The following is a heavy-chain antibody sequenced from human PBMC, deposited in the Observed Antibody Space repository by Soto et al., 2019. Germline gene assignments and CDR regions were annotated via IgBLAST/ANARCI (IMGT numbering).Heavy chain of an antibody. Sequence: GGSLRLSCAASGFTFSSYNMHWVRQAPGKGLEWVSSISSSSTIYYADSVKGRFTISRDNAKNSLYLQMNSLRAADTAVYYCAKHEYGRWKMDVWGKGTTVTVSS. V-gene: IGHV3-48*01. CDR3: AKHEYGRWKMDV. D-gene: IGHD1-1*01. J-gene: IGHJ6*04. CDR1: GFTFSSYN. CDR2: ISSSSTI.